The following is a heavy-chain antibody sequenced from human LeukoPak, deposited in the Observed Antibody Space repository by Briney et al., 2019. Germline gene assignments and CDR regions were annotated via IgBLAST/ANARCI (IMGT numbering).Heavy chain of an antibody. J-gene: IGHJ4*02. D-gene: IGHD2-8*01. Sequence: SETLSLTCKVSGGSFSSGGYYWSWIRQPPGKGLEWIGYICSSGSTYYNPSLKSRVTISVDTSKNHFALKLSTVTATDTAVYDCAIDRGYAAFSHWGQGTLVTVSS. CDR2: ICSSGST. CDR3: AIDRGYAAFSH. V-gene: IGHV4-30-4*01. CDR1: GGSFSSGGYY.